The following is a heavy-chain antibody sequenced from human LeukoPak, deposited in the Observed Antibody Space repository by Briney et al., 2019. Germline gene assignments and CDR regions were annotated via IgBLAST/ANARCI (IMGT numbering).Heavy chain of an antibody. CDR2: IYHSGST. Sequence: PSETLSLTCTVSGGSISSYSWSWIRQPPGRGLEWIGYIYHSGSTYYNPSLKSRVTISVDRSKNQFSLKLSSVTAADTAVYYCARGEGYSGYDWDYWGQGTLVTVSS. J-gene: IGHJ4*02. D-gene: IGHD5-12*01. V-gene: IGHV4-30-2*01. CDR3: ARGEGYSGYDWDY. CDR1: GGSISSYS.